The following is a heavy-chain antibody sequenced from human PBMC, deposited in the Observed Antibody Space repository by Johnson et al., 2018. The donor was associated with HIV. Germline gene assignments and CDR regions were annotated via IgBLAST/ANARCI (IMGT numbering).Heavy chain of an antibody. V-gene: IGHV3-38-3*01. J-gene: IGHJ3*02. D-gene: IGHD3/OR15-3a*01. CDR1: GFTVSSNE. CDR2: ISGGST. Sequence: VQLVESGGGLVQPGGSLRLSCAASGFTVSSNEMSWVRQAPGKGLEWVSSISGGSTYYADSRKGRFTISRDNAKNSLYLQMNSLRAEDTAVYYCVRDNGAGTGWRISTTRDAFDIWGQGTMVTVSS. CDR3: VRDNGAGTGWRISTTRDAFDI.